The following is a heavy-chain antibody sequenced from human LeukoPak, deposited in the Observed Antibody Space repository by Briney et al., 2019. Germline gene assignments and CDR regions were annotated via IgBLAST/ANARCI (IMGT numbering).Heavy chain of an antibody. V-gene: IGHV4-34*01. J-gene: IGHJ4*02. CDR2: INHSGST. Sequence: SETLSLTCAVYGGSFSGYYWSWIRQPPGQGLEWIGEINHSGSTNYNPSLKSRVTISVDTSKDQFSLKLSSETAADTAVYYCARGLPNDYWGQGTLVTVSS. CDR3: ARGLPNDY. CDR1: GGSFSGYY.